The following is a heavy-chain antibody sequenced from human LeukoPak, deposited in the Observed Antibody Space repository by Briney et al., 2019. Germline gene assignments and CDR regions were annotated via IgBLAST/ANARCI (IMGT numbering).Heavy chain of an antibody. CDR2: IYTSGST. CDR3: ARSYYMDV. CDR1: GGSISSSSYY. Sequence: SQTLSLTCTVSGGSISSSSYYWSWIRQPAGKGLEWIGRIYTSGSTNYNPSLKSRVTISVDTSKNQFSLKLSSVTAADTAVYYCARSYYMDVWGKGTTVTVSS. V-gene: IGHV4-61*02. J-gene: IGHJ6*03.